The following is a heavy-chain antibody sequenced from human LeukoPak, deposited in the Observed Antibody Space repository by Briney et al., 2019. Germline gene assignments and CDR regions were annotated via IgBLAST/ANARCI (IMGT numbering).Heavy chain of an antibody. D-gene: IGHD1-14*01. CDR2: IYYSGST. Sequence: SETLSLTCTVSGGSISSRTYYWGWIRQPPGKGLERIGNIYYSGSTYYNPSLKSRITMSVDTSKNHFSLKLSSVTAADTAIYYCASLRVPGDFDYWGQGTLVTVSS. V-gene: IGHV4-39*02. J-gene: IGHJ4*02. CDR1: GGSISSRTYY. CDR3: ASLRVPGDFDY.